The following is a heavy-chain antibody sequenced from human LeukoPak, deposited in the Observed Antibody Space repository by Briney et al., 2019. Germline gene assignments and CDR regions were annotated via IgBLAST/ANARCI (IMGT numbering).Heavy chain of an antibody. D-gene: IGHD3-22*01. J-gene: IGHJ4*02. Sequence: PSETLSLTCTVSGGSISSSSYYWGWIRQPPGKGLEWIGSIYYSGSTYYNPSLKSRVTISVDTSKNQFSLKLSSVTAADTAVYYCARDCDDSSDYWGQGTLVTVSS. CDR1: GGSISSSSYY. CDR3: ARDCDDSSDY. CDR2: IYYSGST. V-gene: IGHV4-39*07.